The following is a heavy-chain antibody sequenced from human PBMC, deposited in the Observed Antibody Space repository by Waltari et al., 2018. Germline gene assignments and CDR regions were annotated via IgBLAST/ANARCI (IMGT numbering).Heavy chain of an antibody. Sequence: QVQLVQSGAEVKKPGASVKVSCKASGYTFTSYGISWVRQAPGQGLEWMGWISAYNGNTNYAQKLQGRVTMPTDTSTSTAYMELRSLRSDDTAVYYCARKRFLEWPYYYGMDVWGQGTTVTVSS. J-gene: IGHJ6*02. D-gene: IGHD3-3*01. CDR2: ISAYNGNT. CDR1: GYTFTSYG. CDR3: ARKRFLEWPYYYGMDV. V-gene: IGHV1-18*04.